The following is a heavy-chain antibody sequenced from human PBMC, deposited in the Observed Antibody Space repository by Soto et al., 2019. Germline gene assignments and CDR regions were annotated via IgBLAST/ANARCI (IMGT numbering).Heavy chain of an antibody. D-gene: IGHD5-12*01. Sequence: SSKNLYLTCTVSGGSISSGGYYWSWIRQHPEKGLEWIGYIYYSGSTYYNPSLKSRLAISVDTSKNQFSLKLSSVTAADTAVYYCARARGVVATPYYYGLGGWGQGTTVIVAS. CDR3: ARARGVVATPYYYGLGG. V-gene: IGHV4-31*03. CDR2: IYYSGST. CDR1: GGSISSGGYY. J-gene: IGHJ6*02.